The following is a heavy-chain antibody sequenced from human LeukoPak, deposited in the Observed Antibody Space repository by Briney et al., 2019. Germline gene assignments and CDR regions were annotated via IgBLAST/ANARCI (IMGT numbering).Heavy chain of an antibody. CDR3: AKGSDLRYFDWLFGDY. CDR2: ISGSGGST. CDR1: GFTFSSYA. V-gene: IGHV3-23*01. D-gene: IGHD3-9*01. J-gene: IGHJ4*02. Sequence: PGGSLRLSCAASGFTFSSYAMSWVRQAPGKGLEWVSAISGSGGSTYYADSVKGRFTISRDNSKNTLYLQMNSLRAEDTAVYYCAKGSDLRYFDWLFGDYWGQGTLVTVSS.